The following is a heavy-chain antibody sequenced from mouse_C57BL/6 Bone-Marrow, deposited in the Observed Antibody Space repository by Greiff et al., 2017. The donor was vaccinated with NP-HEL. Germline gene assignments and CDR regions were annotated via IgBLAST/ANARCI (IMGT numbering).Heavy chain of an antibody. Sequence: VKLQQPGAELVRPGSSVKLSCKASGYTFTSYWMHWVKQRPIQGLEWIGNIDPSDSETHYNQKFKDKATLTVDKSSSTAYMQLSSLTSVDSAVYYCARRNGSRTGFAYWGQGTLVTVSA. CDR3: ARRNGSRTGFAY. CDR2: IDPSDSET. V-gene: IGHV1-52*01. J-gene: IGHJ3*01. D-gene: IGHD1-1*01. CDR1: GYTFTSYW.